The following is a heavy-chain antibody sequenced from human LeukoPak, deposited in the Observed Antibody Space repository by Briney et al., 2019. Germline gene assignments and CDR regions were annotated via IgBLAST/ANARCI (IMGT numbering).Heavy chain of an antibody. Sequence: QPGGSLRLSCAASGFTFSGHEMNWVRQAPGKGLEWVSYISTSGSTTYYADSVKGRFTISRDNAKNSLYLQMSSLRVEDTGVYYCARDGFRSGWLNWGHGTLVTVSS. CDR3: ARDGFRSGWLN. D-gene: IGHD6-19*01. V-gene: IGHV3-48*03. CDR1: GFTFSGHE. J-gene: IGHJ4*01. CDR2: ISTSGSTT.